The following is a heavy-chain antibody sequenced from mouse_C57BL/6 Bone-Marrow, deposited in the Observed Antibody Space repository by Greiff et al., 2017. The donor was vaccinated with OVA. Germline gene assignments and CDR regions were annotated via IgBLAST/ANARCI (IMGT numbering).Heavy chain of an antibody. J-gene: IGHJ3*01. Sequence: VQLQQSGAALVPPGASVQLSCKSSFYTFTASPLPWVKQRSGQVLEWLGWFYPGSGSLKYNEKFKDKATLTADKSSSTVYMELSRLTSEDSAVYFCARPYDYDGRGFAYWGQGTLVTVSA. CDR3: ARPYDYDGRGFAY. CDR1: FYTFTASP. CDR2: FYPGSGSL. V-gene: IGHV1-62-2*01. D-gene: IGHD2-4*01.